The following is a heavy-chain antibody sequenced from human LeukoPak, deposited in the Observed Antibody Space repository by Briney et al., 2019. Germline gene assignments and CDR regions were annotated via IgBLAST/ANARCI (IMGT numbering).Heavy chain of an antibody. CDR2: IYFRGAS. Sequence: SETLSLTCTVSGGSISSDDYCWDWLRQPPGKGLEWITSIYFRGASYYKPSLQSRVTVSHDTANNQFFLNVNSVTAADTAVYYCVRRRILKCSKSGWYSNRFDPWGQGILVTVSS. CDR3: VRRRILKCSKSGWYSNRFDP. J-gene: IGHJ5*02. V-gene: IGHV4-39*01. CDR1: GGSISSDDYC. D-gene: IGHD2-15*01.